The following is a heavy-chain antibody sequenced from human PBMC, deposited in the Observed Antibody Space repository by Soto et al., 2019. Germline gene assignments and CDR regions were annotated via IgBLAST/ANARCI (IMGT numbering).Heavy chain of an antibody. CDR2: IYYSGST. J-gene: IGHJ4*02. D-gene: IGHD3-10*01. V-gene: IGHV4-30-4*01. Sequence: SETLSLTCTVSGGSISSGDYYWSWIRQPPGKGLEWIGYIYYSGSTYYNPSLKSRVTISVDTSKNQFSLKLSSVTAADTAVYYCARSQELGSGEPQFDYWGQGTLVTVSS. CDR3: ARSQELGSGEPQFDY. CDR1: GGSISSGDYY.